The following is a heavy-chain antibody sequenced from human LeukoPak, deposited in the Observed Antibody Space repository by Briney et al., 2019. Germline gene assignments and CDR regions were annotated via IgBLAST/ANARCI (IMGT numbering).Heavy chain of an antibody. CDR2: IYTSGST. J-gene: IGHJ6*03. Sequence: SETLSLTCTVSGGSISSGSYYWSWVRQPAGKGLEWIRRIYTSGSTNYNPSLKSRVTISVDTSKNQFSLKLSSVTAADTAVYYCARESAERGIAVYYYYYMDVWGKGTTVTVSS. D-gene: IGHD1-1*01. V-gene: IGHV4-61*02. CDR3: ARESAERGIAVYYYYYMDV. CDR1: GGSISSGSYY.